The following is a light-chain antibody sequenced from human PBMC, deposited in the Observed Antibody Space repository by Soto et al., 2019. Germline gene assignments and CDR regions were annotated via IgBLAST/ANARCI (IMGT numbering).Light chain of an antibody. CDR1: SGHSSYA. V-gene: IGLV4-69*01. CDR3: QTWGTGIRV. Sequence: QAVVTQSPSASASLGASVKLTCTLSSGHSSYAIAWHQQQPEKSPRYLMKLNSDGSHSKGDGIPDRFSGSSSGAERYLTISSLQSEDEADYYCQTWGTGIRVFGGGTKVTVL. CDR2: LNSDGSH. J-gene: IGLJ2*01.